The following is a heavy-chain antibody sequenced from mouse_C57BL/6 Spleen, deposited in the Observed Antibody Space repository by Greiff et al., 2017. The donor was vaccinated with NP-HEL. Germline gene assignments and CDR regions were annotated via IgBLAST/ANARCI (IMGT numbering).Heavy chain of an antibody. CDR3: ARDPPYDYDGFAY. V-gene: IGHV1-75*01. CDR1: GYTFTDYY. CDR2: IFPGSGST. J-gene: IGHJ3*01. Sequence: QVQLKQSGPELVKPGASVKISCKASGYTFTDYYINWVKQRPGQGLEWIGWIFPGSGSTYYNEKFKGKATLTVDKSSSTAYMLLSSLTSEDSAVYFCARDPPYDYDGFAYWGQGTLVTVSA. D-gene: IGHD2-4*01.